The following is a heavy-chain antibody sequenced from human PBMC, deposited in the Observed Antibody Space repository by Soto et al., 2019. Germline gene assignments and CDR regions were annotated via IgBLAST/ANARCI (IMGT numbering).Heavy chain of an antibody. J-gene: IGHJ4*02. CDR2: IYYSGNT. Sequence: QVQLQESGPGLVKPSETLSLTCTVSGGSVSSGSYYWSWIRQPPGKGLEWIGYIYYSGNTNNNPSLTSRVTISLDPSKNQFTLRLSSVTAADTAVYYCARVPPSSGWFFCNFWGQGTLVTVSS. V-gene: IGHV4-61*01. D-gene: IGHD6-19*01. CDR1: GGSVSSGSYY. CDR3: ARVPPSSGWFFCNF.